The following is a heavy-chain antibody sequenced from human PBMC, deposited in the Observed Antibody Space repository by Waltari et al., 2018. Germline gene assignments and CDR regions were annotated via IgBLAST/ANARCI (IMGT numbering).Heavy chain of an antibody. V-gene: IGHV4-4*07. CDR1: GGSISSYY. D-gene: IGHD1-26*01. J-gene: IGHJ3*02. Sequence: QVQLQESGPGLVKPSETLSLTCTVSGGSISSYYWSWIRQPAGKGLEWIGRIYTSGSTHYNPSLKSRVTMSVDTSKNQFSLKLSSVTAADTAVYYCARDGWELLRGPYDAFDIWGQGTMVTVSS. CDR2: IYTSGST. CDR3: ARDGWELLRGPYDAFDI.